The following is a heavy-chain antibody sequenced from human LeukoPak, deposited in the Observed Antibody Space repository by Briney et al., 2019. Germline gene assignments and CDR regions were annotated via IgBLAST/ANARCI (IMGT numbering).Heavy chain of an antibody. Sequence: GRSLRLSCAASGLTVSTNYMNWVRQAPGRGLEWDSVIHSGGNTYYADSVKGRFTISRDNSKNTVSLQMNRLTVADTAVYYCAREPYSSTWFDYWGQGTLVTVSS. CDR3: AREPYSSTWFDY. J-gene: IGHJ4*02. CDR1: GLTVSTNY. D-gene: IGHD6-13*01. CDR2: IHSGGNT. V-gene: IGHV3-66*01.